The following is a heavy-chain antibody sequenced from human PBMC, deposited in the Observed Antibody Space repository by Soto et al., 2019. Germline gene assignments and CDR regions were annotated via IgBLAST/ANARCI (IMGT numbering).Heavy chain of an antibody. J-gene: IGHJ4*02. V-gene: IGHV4-39*01. CDR1: GGSISSSAYY. CDR2: IHNSGST. Sequence: QLLLQESGPGLVKPSETLSLTCTVSGGSISSSAYYWGWIRQSPGRGLEWIGIIHNSGSTYYNSSLKSRVTISVDTSNHHFSLRLSSMTAADTAVYFCARQVVTRLSFDFWGQGSLVTVSS. D-gene: IGHD3-22*01. CDR3: ARQVVTRLSFDF.